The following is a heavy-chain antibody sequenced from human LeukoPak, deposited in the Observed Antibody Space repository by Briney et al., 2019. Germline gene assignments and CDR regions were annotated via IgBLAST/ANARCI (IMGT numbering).Heavy chain of an antibody. CDR1: GGSFSGYY. Sequence: SETLSLTCAVYGGSFSGYYWSWIRQPPGKGLEWIGEINHSGSTNYNPSLKSRVTISVDTSKNQFSLKLSSVTAADTAVYYCARGPGGPNPFDYWGQGTLVTVSS. CDR2: INHSGST. V-gene: IGHV4-34*01. CDR3: ARGPGGPNPFDY. D-gene: IGHD2-15*01. J-gene: IGHJ4*02.